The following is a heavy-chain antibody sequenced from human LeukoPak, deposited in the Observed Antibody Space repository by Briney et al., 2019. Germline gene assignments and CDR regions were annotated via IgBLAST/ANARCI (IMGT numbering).Heavy chain of an antibody. Sequence: GGSLRLSCAASGFTFSSYEMNWVRQAPGKGLEWVSYISSSGSTIYYADSVKGRFTISRDNAKNSLYLQMNSLRAEDTAVYYCARGSPIGRGYWYYYDSSGYYYMDVWGKGTTVTISS. J-gene: IGHJ6*03. CDR3: ARGSPIGRGYWYYYDSSGYYYMDV. D-gene: IGHD3-22*01. CDR1: GFTFSSYE. V-gene: IGHV3-48*03. CDR2: ISSSGSTI.